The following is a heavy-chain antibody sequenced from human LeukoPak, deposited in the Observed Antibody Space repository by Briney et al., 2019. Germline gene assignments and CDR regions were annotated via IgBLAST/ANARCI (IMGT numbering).Heavy chain of an antibody. D-gene: IGHD3-10*01. Sequence: GGSLRLSCAGSGFSFSSYGMHWVRQAPGKGLEWMAFIRSDGSNKYYADSVKGRFTISRDNSKNTLYLQMNSLRAEDTAVYYCARDFGRYYFDYWGQGTLVTVSS. CDR3: ARDFGRYYFDY. CDR2: IRSDGSNK. V-gene: IGHV3-30*02. CDR1: GFSFSSYG. J-gene: IGHJ4*02.